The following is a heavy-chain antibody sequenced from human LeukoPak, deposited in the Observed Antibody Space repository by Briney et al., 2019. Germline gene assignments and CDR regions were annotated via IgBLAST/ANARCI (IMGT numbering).Heavy chain of an antibody. CDR3: ARDSPPEDIVLMAEGNYYYYYYGMDV. D-gene: IGHD2-8*01. CDR2: INPSGGST. V-gene: IGHV1-46*01. J-gene: IGHJ6*02. CDR1: GYTFTSYY. Sequence: ASVKVSCKASGYTFTSYYMHWVRQAPGQGLEWMGIINPSGGSTSYAQKFQGRVTMTRDTSTSTVYMELSSLGSEDTAVYYCARDSPPEDIVLMAEGNYYYYYYGMDVWGQGTTVTVSS.